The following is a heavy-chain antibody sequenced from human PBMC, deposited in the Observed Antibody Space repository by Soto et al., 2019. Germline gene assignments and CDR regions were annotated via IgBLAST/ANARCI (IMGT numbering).Heavy chain of an antibody. D-gene: IGHD3-9*01. CDR2: VYYSGTT. Sequence: SETLSLTCSVSGGSVSDKTYYWSWIRQPPGKRLEWIGYVYYSGTTYYNPSLKSRVTISVDLSKNRFSLRLSSVTTADTALYYCARTTAVPNTLRSRYFFDYWGQGTLVTVSS. CDR1: GGSVSDKTYY. J-gene: IGHJ4*02. CDR3: ARTTAVPNTLRSRYFFDY. V-gene: IGHV4-61*01.